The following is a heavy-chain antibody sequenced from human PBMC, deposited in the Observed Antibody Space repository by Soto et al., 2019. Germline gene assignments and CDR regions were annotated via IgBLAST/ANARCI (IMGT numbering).Heavy chain of an antibody. CDR1: GFTFSSYA. CDR2: ISYDGSNK. CDR3: ARDRRSSSWYSWGMDV. Sequence: QVQLVESGGGVAQPGRSLRLSCAASGFTFSSYAMHWVRQAPGKGLEWVAVISYDGSNKYYADSVKGRFTISRDNSKNTLHLQRNSVRAEDTDVYYCARDRRSSSWYSWGMDVWGQGTTVTVSS. D-gene: IGHD6-13*01. J-gene: IGHJ6*02. V-gene: IGHV3-30-3*01.